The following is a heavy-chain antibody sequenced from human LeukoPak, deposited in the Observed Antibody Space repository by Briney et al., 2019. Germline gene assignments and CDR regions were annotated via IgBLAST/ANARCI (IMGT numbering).Heavy chain of an antibody. Sequence: PGGSLRLSCAASGFTFSSYSMNWVRQAPGKGLEWVSSISSSSYIYYADSVKGRFTISRDNAKNSLYLQMNSLRAEDTAVYYCARGDVVGATTGFDYWGQGTLVTVSS. CDR3: ARGDVVGATTGFDY. D-gene: IGHD1-26*01. J-gene: IGHJ4*02. CDR2: ISSSSYI. V-gene: IGHV3-21*01. CDR1: GFTFSSYS.